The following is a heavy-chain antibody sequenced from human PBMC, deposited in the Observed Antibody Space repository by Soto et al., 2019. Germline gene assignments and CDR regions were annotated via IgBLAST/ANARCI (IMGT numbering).Heavy chain of an antibody. CDR1: GFSFDDYA. J-gene: IGHJ6*02. V-gene: IGHV3-9*01. CDR2: ISWNSGDI. CDR3: AKEGYGLDV. Sequence: EVQLVESGGGLVQPGRSLRLSCAASGFSFDDYAFHWVRQAPGRGLEWVSGISWNSGDIGYADAVKGRFTISRDNAKHSLYLQMNSLRDEDTALYYCAKEGYGLDVWGQGTTVTVSS.